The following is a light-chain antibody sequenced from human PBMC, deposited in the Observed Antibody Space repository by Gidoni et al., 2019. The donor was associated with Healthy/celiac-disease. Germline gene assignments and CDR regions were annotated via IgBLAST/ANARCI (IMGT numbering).Light chain of an antibody. CDR3: QQRSNWLPLT. Sequence: PGERATLSCRASQSVSSYLAWYQRKPGQAPRLLIYDASNRATGIPARFSGSGSGTDFTLTISSLEPEDFAVYYCQQRSNWLPLTFGGGTKVEIK. V-gene: IGKV3-11*01. J-gene: IGKJ4*01. CDR1: QSVSSY. CDR2: DAS.